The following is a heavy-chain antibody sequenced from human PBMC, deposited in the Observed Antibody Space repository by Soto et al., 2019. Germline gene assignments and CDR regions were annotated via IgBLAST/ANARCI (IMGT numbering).Heavy chain of an antibody. CDR3: ARGLPTARNYYYYGMDV. CDR2: INHSGST. CDR1: GGSFSGYY. V-gene: IGHV4-34*01. D-gene: IGHD5-18*01. Sequence: PSETLSLTCAVYGGSFSGYYWSWIRQPPGKGLEWIGEINHSGSTNYNPSLKSRVTISVDTSKNQFSLKLSSVTAADTAVYYCARGLPTARNYYYYGMDVWGQGTTVTVS. J-gene: IGHJ6*02.